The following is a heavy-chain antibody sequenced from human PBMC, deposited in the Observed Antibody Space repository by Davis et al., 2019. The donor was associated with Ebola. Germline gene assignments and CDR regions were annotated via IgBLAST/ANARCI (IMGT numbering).Heavy chain of an antibody. D-gene: IGHD1-26*01. CDR2: ISSSSIYI. CDR3: VRDSREGATTFDY. V-gene: IGHV3-21*01. J-gene: IGHJ4*02. CDR1: GSTSLTYS. Sequence: GRLLRSPLPSPGSTSLTYSMNWARKAQGKGLEWLPSISSSSIYIDYADPVKGRFTTPRDNPKNSLYLRMNSLRAESTAVYYSVRDSREGATTFDYWGQGTLVTVAS.